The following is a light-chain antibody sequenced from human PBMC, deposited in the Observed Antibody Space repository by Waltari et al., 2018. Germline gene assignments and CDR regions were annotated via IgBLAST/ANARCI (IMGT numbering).Light chain of an antibody. V-gene: IGLV1-44*01. CDR1: SSNIGSNP. Sequence: QSVLTQPPSVSGTPGLRVPISCSGSSSNIGSNPVNWYQQLPGKAPKPRIYTNNPRPSGGPDRCSGSKSGTSASLAISGLQSEDEADYYCATWDDSLNAAVFGGGTQVSVL. CDR3: ATWDDSLNAAV. J-gene: IGLJ7*01. CDR2: TNN.